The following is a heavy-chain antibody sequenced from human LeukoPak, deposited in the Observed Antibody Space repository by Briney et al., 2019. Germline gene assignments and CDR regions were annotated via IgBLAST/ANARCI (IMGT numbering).Heavy chain of an antibody. CDR1: GFIVSNNY. Sequence: GSLRLSCAASGFIVSNNYMSWVRQAPGKGLEWVSVIYSGGSTFYADSVKGRFTISRDNSKNTLYLQMNSLRAEDTAVYYCASDSYSPEYFQHWGQGTLVTVSS. J-gene: IGHJ1*01. CDR2: IYSGGST. V-gene: IGHV3-66*01. CDR3: ASDSYSPEYFQH. D-gene: IGHD2-15*01.